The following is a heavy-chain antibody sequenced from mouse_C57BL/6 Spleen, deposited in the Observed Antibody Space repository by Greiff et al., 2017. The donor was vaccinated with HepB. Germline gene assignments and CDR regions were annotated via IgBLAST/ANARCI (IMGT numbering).Heavy chain of an antibody. CDR1: GYAFSSSW. D-gene: IGHD1-1*01. Sequence: QVQLQQSGPELVKPGASVKISCKASGYAFSSSWMNWVKQRPGKGLEWIGRIYPGDGDTNYNGKFKGKATLTDDKSSSTAYMQLSSLTSEDSAVYFCASQANYYGNIGYWGQGTTLTVSS. J-gene: IGHJ2*01. CDR2: IYPGDGDT. CDR3: ASQANYYGNIGY. V-gene: IGHV1-82*01.